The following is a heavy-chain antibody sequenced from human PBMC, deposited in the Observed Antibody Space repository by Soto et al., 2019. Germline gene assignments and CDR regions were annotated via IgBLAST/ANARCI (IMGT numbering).Heavy chain of an antibody. Sequence: SGGSLRLSCAASGFPFPQYDMNWVRQAPGKGLEWVAAVGRFGNTYYRDSVRGRFTISRDTSKNQFSLKLSSVTAADTAAYYCASYYYVSGDYRSFDYWGQGTLVTVSS. CDR1: GFPFPQYD. CDR3: ASYYYVSGDYRSFDY. D-gene: IGHD3-10*01. J-gene: IGHJ4*02. CDR2: VGRFGNT. V-gene: IGHV3-23*01.